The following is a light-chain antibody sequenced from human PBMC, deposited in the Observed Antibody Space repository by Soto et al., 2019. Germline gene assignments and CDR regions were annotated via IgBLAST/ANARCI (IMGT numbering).Light chain of an antibody. J-gene: IGLJ2*01. CDR3: SSYTSSMFVV. CDR2: EVS. Sequence: QSALTQPASVSGSPGQSITISCTGTGNDVGGYKYVSWYQQHPGKVPKLMIFEVSNRPSGVSKRFSGSKSVNTASLNISGLQADDEADYYCSSYTSSMFVVFGGGTKVTVL. V-gene: IGLV2-14*01. CDR1: GNDVGGYKY.